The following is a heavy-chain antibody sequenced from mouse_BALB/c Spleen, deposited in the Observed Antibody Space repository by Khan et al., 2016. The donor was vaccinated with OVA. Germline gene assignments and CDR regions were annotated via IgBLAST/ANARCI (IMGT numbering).Heavy chain of an antibody. CDR2: IWAGGST. J-gene: IGHJ2*01. CDR3: ARLEDI. CDR1: GFSLTSYG. Sequence: QVQLKQSGPGLVAPSQSLSITCTVSGFSLTSYGVHWVRQPPGKGLEWLGVIWAGGSTNYNSALMPRLSISKANSKSQVFLKMNSLQTDDTGSYYCARLEDIWGQGTTLTVSS. D-gene: IGHD1-3*01. V-gene: IGHV2-9*02.